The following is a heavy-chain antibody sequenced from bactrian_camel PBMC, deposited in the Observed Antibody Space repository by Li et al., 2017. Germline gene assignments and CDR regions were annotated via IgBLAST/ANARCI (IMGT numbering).Heavy chain of an antibody. CDR1: RYRVTYGNVC. CDR2: IHNNGDRT. Sequence: HVQLVESGGGSVQAGGSLRLSCDTSRYRVTYGNVCMGWFRQTPGKEREGVASIHNNGDRTYYADSVKGRFAISRDNAKNTLYLQMNSLKPEDTARYYCAAPIIMKYYNEYDFGIEYIYWGQGTQVTVS. J-gene: IGHJ4*01. D-gene: IGHD4*01. V-gene: IGHV3S1*01. CDR3: AAPIIMKYYNEYDFGIEYIY.